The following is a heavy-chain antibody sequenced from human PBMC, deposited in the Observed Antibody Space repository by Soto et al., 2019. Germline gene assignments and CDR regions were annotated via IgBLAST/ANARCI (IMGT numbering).Heavy chain of an antibody. CDR1: GGSISSGDFY. J-gene: IGHJ5*02. V-gene: IGHV4-30-4*01. CDR3: ARSVHYYYDSSGYYT. CDR2: ISYSGST. Sequence: SETLSLTCTVSGGSISSGDFYWSWIRQPPGRGLEWIGYISYSGSTYYNTSLKSRVTISVDTSKNQFSLKLCSVTAADTAVYYCARSVHYYYDSSGYYTWGQGTLVTVS. D-gene: IGHD3-22*01.